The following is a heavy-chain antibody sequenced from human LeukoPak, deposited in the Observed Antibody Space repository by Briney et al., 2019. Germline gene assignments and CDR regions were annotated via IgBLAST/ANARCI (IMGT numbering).Heavy chain of an antibody. V-gene: IGHV3-7*03. J-gene: IGHJ5*02. CDR3: ARVYCSGGSCYSGLNWFDP. CDR1: GFTFRNYW. D-gene: IGHD2-15*01. Sequence: GGSLRLSCAASGFTFRNYWMSWVRQAPGEGLEWVANIRPDGSQKYYVDSARGRFTISRDNAENSLYLQMNSLRVEDTAAYYCARVYCSGGSCYSGLNWFDPWGQGTLVTVSS. CDR2: IRPDGSQK.